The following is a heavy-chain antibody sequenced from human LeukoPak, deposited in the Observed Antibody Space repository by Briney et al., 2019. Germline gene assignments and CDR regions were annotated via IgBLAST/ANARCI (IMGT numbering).Heavy chain of an antibody. V-gene: IGHV1-2*02. J-gene: IGHJ4*02. CDR3: ASKGGYDSSGYLFDY. CDR2: INPNGGGT. Sequence: GASVKVSCKASGYTFTVYYMHWVRQAPGQGLEWMGWINPNGGGTNYAQKFQGRVTMTRHTSISTAYMELSRLRSDDTAVYYCASKGGYDSSGYLFDYWGQGTLVTVSS. D-gene: IGHD3-22*01. CDR1: GYTFTVYY.